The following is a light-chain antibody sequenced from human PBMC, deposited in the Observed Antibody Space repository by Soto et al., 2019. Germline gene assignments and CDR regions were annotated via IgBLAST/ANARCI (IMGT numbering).Light chain of an antibody. Sequence: EIVLTQSPGTLSLSPGARATLSGRASQSVSSSYLAWYQQIPGHAPRLLIYGASSRPTGIPDRFSGSGSGTDFTLTISRLGPEDFAVYYCQQYCSSRRTFGQGTKVEIK. CDR3: QQYCSSRRT. CDR2: GAS. J-gene: IGKJ1*01. CDR1: QSVSSSY. V-gene: IGKV3-20*01.